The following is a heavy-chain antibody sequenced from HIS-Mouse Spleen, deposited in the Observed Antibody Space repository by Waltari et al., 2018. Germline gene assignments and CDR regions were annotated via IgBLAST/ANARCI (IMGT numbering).Heavy chain of an antibody. J-gene: IGHJ2*01. D-gene: IGHD7-27*01. V-gene: IGHV4-39*07. CDR1: GGSISSSSYS. CDR3: ARDGLGPYRYFDL. Sequence: QLQLQESGPGLVKPSETLSLTCTVSGGSISSSSYSLGWSRLPPGKGLEWIGSIYYSGSTYYNPSLKSRVTISVDTSKNQFSLKLSSVTAADTAVYYCARDGLGPYRYFDLWGRGTLVTVSS. CDR2: IYYSGST.